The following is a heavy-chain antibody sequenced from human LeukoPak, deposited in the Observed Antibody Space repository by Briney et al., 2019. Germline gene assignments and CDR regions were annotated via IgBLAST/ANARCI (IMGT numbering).Heavy chain of an antibody. V-gene: IGHV4-4*07. Sequence: SETLSLTCTVSGGSISSYYWSWIRQPAGKGQEWIGRIYTSGSTNYNPSLKSRVTMSVDTSKNQFSLKLSSVTAADTAVYYCARETNIVATIRWFDPWGQGTLVTVSS. D-gene: IGHD5-12*01. CDR1: GGSISSYY. J-gene: IGHJ5*02. CDR2: IYTSGST. CDR3: ARETNIVATIRWFDP.